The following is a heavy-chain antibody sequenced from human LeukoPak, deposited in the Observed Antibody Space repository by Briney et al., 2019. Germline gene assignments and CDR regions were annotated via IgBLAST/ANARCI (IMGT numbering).Heavy chain of an antibody. V-gene: IGHV3-53*01. Sequence: GGSLRLSCAASGFTVSSNYMTWVRQAPGKGLEWVSVMYTLGNAYYADSVKGRFTISRDNSKNTLYLQMNSLRAEDTAVYYCAKDLVPTMVRGVRPFDYWGQGTLVTVSS. J-gene: IGHJ4*02. CDR1: GFTVSSNY. CDR3: AKDLVPTMVRGVRPFDY. D-gene: IGHD3-10*01. CDR2: MYTLGNA.